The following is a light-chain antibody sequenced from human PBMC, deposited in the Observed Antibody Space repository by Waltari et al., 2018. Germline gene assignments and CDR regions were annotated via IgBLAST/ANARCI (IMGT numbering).Light chain of an antibody. J-gene: IGKJ2*01. CDR3: QQYNNWPPYT. CDR2: KAS. Sequence: DIQMTQSPSTLSAPVGDRVTITCRASQSIRSWLAWYQQKPGKAPKLLISKASTLESGVPSRFSGSGSGTEFTLTISSLQPDDFAVYYCQQYNNWPPYTFGQGTKLEIK. V-gene: IGKV1-5*03. CDR1: QSIRSW.